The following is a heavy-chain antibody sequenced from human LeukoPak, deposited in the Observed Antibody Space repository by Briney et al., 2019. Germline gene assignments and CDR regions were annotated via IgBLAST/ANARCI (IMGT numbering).Heavy chain of an antibody. CDR3: ARDLTGYARYFVY. CDR2: ISSSSSTI. CDR1: GFTFSSYS. J-gene: IGHJ4*02. Sequence: GGSLRLSCAASGFTFSSYSMNWVRQAPGKGLEWVSYISSSSSTIYYADSVKGRFTISRDNAKNSLYLQINSLRAEDTAVYYCARDLTGYARYFVYWGQGTLVTVSS. D-gene: IGHD3-9*01. V-gene: IGHV3-48*01.